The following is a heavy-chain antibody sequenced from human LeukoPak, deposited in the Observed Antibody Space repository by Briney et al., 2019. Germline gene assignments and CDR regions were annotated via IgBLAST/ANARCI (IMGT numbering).Heavy chain of an antibody. CDR2: IKQDGSEK. Sequence: GGSLRLSCAASEFTFSTYWMSWVRQAPGKGLEWVASIKQDGSEKYYVDSVKGRFTISRDNAKNSVYLQMNSLRAEDTAMYCCARRAANYDFWSGYNVWGKGTTVTVSS. CDR1: EFTFSTYW. J-gene: IGHJ6*04. V-gene: IGHV3-7*01. D-gene: IGHD3-3*01. CDR3: ARRAANYDFWSGYNV.